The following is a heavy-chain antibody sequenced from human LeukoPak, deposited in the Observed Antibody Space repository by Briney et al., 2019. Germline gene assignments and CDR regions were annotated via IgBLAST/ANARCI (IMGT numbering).Heavy chain of an antibody. CDR2: GGNSGGT. Sequence: SETLSLTCAVYGGSLNGYYWSWIRQPPGKGLEWIGEGGNSGGTKFNPSLKSRVTISADTSKNQFSLKLSSVTAADTAVYYCAKNGQSGFSFDPWGQGTLVTVSS. D-gene: IGHD1-26*01. V-gene: IGHV4-34*01. J-gene: IGHJ5*02. CDR3: AKNGQSGFSFDP. CDR1: GGSLNGYY.